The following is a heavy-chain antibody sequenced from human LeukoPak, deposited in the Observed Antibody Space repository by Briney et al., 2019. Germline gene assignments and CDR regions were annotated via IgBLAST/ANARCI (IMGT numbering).Heavy chain of an antibody. J-gene: IGHJ4*02. Sequence: GGSLRLSCAASGFTFSSYNMTWVRQAPGKGLEWVSSISNSGTYIYYADSLKGRFTISRDNARNSLYLQMNSLKVEDTAVYYCARDRIVGATIDYWGQGTLVTVSS. V-gene: IGHV3-21*01. CDR3: ARDRIVGATIDY. CDR2: ISNSGTYI. D-gene: IGHD1-26*01. CDR1: GFTFSSYN.